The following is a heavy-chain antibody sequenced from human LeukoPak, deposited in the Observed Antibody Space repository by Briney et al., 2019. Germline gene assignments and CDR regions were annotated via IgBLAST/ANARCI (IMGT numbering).Heavy chain of an antibody. Sequence: SETLSLTCTVSGGSLSGYYWSWIRQLAGMRLEWIGRIYYSGITNYNPSLESRVTMSVDTSKNQFSLNLHSVTAADTAVYYCARDIIAVARRSLPDDYWGLGVLVTVST. CDR2: IYYSGIT. CDR1: GGSLSGYY. J-gene: IGHJ4*02. CDR3: ARDIIAVARRSLPDDY. D-gene: IGHD6-19*01. V-gene: IGHV4-4*07.